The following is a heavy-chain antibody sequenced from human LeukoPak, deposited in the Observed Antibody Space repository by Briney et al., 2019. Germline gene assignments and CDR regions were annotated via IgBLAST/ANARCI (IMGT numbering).Heavy chain of an antibody. Sequence: SETLSLTCSVSNYSISNDFYWGWIRLPPGKGLEWIGNVHHRGGTYYSPSLKSRVTLSLDTSNNQFSLKLKSVIAADTAVYYCARASDTAMVFFFDYWGQGIMVTVSS. CDR3: ARASDTAMVFFFDY. CDR1: NYSISNDFY. J-gene: IGHJ4*02. CDR2: VHHRGGT. V-gene: IGHV4-38-2*02. D-gene: IGHD5-18*01.